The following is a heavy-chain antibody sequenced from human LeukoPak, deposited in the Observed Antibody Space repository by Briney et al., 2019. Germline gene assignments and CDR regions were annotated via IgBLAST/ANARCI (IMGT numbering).Heavy chain of an antibody. CDR3: ARRHSSSSDY. V-gene: IGHV5-51*01. CDR2: IYPADSDT. J-gene: IGHJ4*02. CDR1: GYTFTTSW. Sequence: GESLKISCKGSGYTFTTSWIGWVRQMPGKGLEWMGIIYPADSDTRYSPSFQGQVTISADKCISTAYLQWSSLKASDAAMYYCARRHSSSSDYWGQGTLVTVSS. D-gene: IGHD6-6*01.